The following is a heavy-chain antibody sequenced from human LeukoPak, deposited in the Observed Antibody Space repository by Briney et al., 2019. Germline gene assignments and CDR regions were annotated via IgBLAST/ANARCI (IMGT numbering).Heavy chain of an antibody. CDR3: ARDATAWNERIYYYHGLDA. J-gene: IGHJ6*02. D-gene: IGHD1-1*01. CDR1: GYSLPTLG. CDR2: ISAYNGNT. Sequence: GASVKVSCTASGYSLPTLGVSWVRQAPGQGLEWMGWISAYNGNTNYAQKFQGRVTMTTDTSTNTAYMELTSLRSDDTAVYYCARDATAWNERIYYYHGLDAWGQGTTVTVSS. V-gene: IGHV1-18*01.